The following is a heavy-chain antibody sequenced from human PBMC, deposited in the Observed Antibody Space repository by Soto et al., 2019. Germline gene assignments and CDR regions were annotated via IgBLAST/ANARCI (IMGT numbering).Heavy chain of an antibody. V-gene: IGHV4-59*01. Sequence: PSETLSLTCTVSGASINTYYWSWIRQPPGKGLEWIGYISYSGSTNYNPSLKSRVTISADTSNNQFSLKLSSVTAADTAVYYCATLYESRGYYHKGWFGPWGQGILVTAPQ. CDR2: ISYSGST. CDR1: GASINTYY. CDR3: ATLYESRGYYHKGWFGP. J-gene: IGHJ5*02. D-gene: IGHD3-22*01.